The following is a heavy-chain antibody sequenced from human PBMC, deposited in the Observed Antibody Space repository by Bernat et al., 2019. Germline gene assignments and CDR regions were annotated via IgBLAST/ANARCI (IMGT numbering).Heavy chain of an antibody. V-gene: IGHV4-59*01. CDR2: IYYSGST. CDR3: ARGGLRGDY. CDR1: GGSIRSYY. D-gene: IGHD5-12*01. Sequence: QVQLQESGPGLVKPSETLSLTCTVSGGSIRSYYWSCIRQPPGKGLEWIGYIYYSGSTNYNPSLKSRVTISIDTSKNQLYLKMSSVTAADTAVYYCARGGLRGDYWGQGTLVTVSS. J-gene: IGHJ4*02.